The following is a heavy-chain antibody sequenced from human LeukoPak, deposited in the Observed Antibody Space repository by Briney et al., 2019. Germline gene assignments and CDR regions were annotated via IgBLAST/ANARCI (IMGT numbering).Heavy chain of an antibody. CDR1: GYTFSDYY. V-gene: IGHV1-2*02. Sequence: GASVKVSCKTSGYTFSDYYIHWIRQAPGQGLEWVGWINPNSGDTDYAQKFQGRVTVTRDTSISTAYMELGSLRAEDTAVYYCAKGSGYEHSYYYYMDVWGKGTTVTISS. J-gene: IGHJ6*03. D-gene: IGHD5-12*01. CDR2: INPNSGDT. CDR3: AKGSGYEHSYYYYMDV.